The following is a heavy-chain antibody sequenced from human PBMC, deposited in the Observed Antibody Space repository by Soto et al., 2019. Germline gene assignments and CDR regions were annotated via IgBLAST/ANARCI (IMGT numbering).Heavy chain of an antibody. CDR2: IIPILGIA. CDR1: GGTFSSYT. D-gene: IGHD4-17*01. Sequence: ASVKVSCKASGGTFSSYTISWVRQAPGQGLEWMGRIIPILGIANYAQKFQGRVTITADKSTSTAYMELSSLRSEDTAVYYCATYYGDYNPYNWFDPWGQGTLVTVS. V-gene: IGHV1-69*02. J-gene: IGHJ5*02. CDR3: ATYYGDYNPYNWFDP.